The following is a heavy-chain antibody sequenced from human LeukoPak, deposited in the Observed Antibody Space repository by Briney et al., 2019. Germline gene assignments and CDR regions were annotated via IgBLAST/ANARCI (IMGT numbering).Heavy chain of an antibody. CDR2: ISGSVDST. J-gene: IGHJ4*02. CDR1: GFTFSSYA. D-gene: IGHD6-13*01. V-gene: IGHV3-23*01. CDR3: AKTRPLDSSSWSHGDY. Sequence: GGSLRLSCAASGFTFSSYAMSWVCQAPGKGLEWVSAISGSVDSTYYGDSVKGRFTISRDNSKNTLYLQMNSLRAEDTAVYYRAKTRPLDSSSWSHGDYWGQGTLVTVSS.